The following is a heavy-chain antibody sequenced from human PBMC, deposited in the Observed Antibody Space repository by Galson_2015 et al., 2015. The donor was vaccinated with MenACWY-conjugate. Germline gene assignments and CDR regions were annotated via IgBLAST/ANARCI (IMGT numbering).Heavy chain of an antibody. V-gene: IGHV3-23*01. CDR1: GFTFSGYA. J-gene: IGHJ4*02. D-gene: IGHD6-13*01. CDR3: AKKFGSSSWFRGFDS. Sequence: SLRLSCAASGFTFSGYAMTWVRQAPGKGLEWVSVISGTGGTIHYAESVKGRFTISRDNSKNTLFLEMNSLRAEDTAVYYCAKKFGSSSWFRGFDSWGQGTLVTVSS. CDR2: ISGTGGTI.